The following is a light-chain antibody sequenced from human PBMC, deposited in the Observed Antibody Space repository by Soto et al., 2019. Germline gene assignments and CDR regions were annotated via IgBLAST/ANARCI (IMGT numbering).Light chain of an antibody. CDR2: EVS. J-gene: IGLJ1*01. CDR1: SSDVGGYDY. Sequence: QSALTQPPSASGSPGQSVTISCTGTSSDVGGYDYVSWYQHHPGKAPKLMIYEVSKRPSGVPDRFSGSKSGNTASLTVSGLQSDDEADYCCSSYAGDNTGDIFGTGTKLTVL. V-gene: IGLV2-8*01. CDR3: SSYAGDNTGDI.